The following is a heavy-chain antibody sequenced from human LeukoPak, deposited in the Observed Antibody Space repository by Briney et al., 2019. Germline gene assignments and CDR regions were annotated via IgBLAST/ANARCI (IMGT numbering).Heavy chain of an antibody. Sequence: SETLSLTCTVSGGSISSYYWSWIRQPPGKGLEWIGYIYYSGSTNYNPSLKSRVTISVDTSKNQFSLKLSSVTAADTAVYYCARRGNDFWSGYSGYYYYGMDVWGQGTTVTVSS. D-gene: IGHD3-3*01. CDR3: ARRGNDFWSGYSGYYYYGMDV. V-gene: IGHV4-59*01. J-gene: IGHJ6*02. CDR1: GGSISSYY. CDR2: IYYSGST.